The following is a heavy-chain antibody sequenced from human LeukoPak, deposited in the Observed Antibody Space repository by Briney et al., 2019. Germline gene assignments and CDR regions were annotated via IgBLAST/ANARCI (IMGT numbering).Heavy chain of an antibody. CDR2: ISTYNGNT. CDR1: GGTFSSYA. D-gene: IGHD3-10*01. J-gene: IGHJ4*02. V-gene: IGHV1-18*01. Sequence: GASVKVSCKASGGTFSSYAISWVRQAPGQGLEWMGWISTYNGNTNYAQKLQGRVSMTTDTSTSTAYMDLRSLRSDDTAVYYCARGSSMRGSGSYYNDYWGQGTLVTVSS. CDR3: ARGSSMRGSGSYYNDY.